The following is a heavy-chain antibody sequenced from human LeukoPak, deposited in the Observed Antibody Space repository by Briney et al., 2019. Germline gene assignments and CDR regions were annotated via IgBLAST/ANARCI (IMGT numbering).Heavy chain of an antibody. V-gene: IGHV1-18*01. CDR3: ARDVGYSSSSLYYYGMDV. D-gene: IGHD6-6*01. CDR1: GYTFTSYG. Sequence: ASVTVSCKASGYTFTSYGFSWVRQAPGQGLEWMGWISVYNGNTNYAQKLQGRVTMTTDTSTSTAYMELRSLRSDDTAVYYCARDVGYSSSSLYYYGMDVWGQGTTVTVSS. J-gene: IGHJ6*02. CDR2: ISVYNGNT.